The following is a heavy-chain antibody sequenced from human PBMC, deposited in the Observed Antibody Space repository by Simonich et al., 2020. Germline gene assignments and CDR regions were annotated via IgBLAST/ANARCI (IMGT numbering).Heavy chain of an antibody. J-gene: IGHJ4*02. CDR3: ARLPDY. CDR1: GGSISSYY. Sequence: QVQLQESGPGLVKPSETLSLTCTVSGGSISSYYWSWIRQPPGKGLEWIGYIYYNGGTNHNPSLKSRVTISVDTSKNQFSLKLSSVTAADTAVYYCARLPDYWGQGTLVTVSS. CDR2: IYYNGGT. V-gene: IGHV4-59*08.